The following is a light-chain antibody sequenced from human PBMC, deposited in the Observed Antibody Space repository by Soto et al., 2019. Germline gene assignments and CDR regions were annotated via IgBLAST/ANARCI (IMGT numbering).Light chain of an antibody. CDR1: QSLTTY. CDR3: QQYNKWPLT. V-gene: IGKV3-15*01. J-gene: IGKJ4*01. Sequence: EVVMKQSPATLSVYPVETAPLSCMASQSLTTYLSWYQQKPDQAPRLLIYGISTRATDVPARFSGSGSGTEFTLTISGLQSEDFAVYYCQQYNKWPLTFGGGTKVDIK. CDR2: GIS.